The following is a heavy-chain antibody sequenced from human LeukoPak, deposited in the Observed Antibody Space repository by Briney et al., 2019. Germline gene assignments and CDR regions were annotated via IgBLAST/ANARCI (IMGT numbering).Heavy chain of an antibody. CDR3: AKDMRFDWTPYYFDY. CDR1: GFTFSSYA. CDR2: ISGSGGST. Sequence: GGSLSLSCAAPGFTFSSYAMSWVRQAPGKGLEWVSAISGSGGSTYYADSVKGRFTISRDNSKNTLYLQMNSLRAEDTAVYYCAKDMRFDWTPYYFDYWGQGTLVTVSS. J-gene: IGHJ4*02. D-gene: IGHD3-9*01. V-gene: IGHV3-23*01.